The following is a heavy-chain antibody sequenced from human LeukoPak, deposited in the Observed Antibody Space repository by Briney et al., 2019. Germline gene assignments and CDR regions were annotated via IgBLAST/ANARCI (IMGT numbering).Heavy chain of an antibody. D-gene: IGHD3-22*01. Sequence: GGSLRLSCAASGFTFSSYWMHWVRQAPGKGLVGVSRINSDGSSTSYADSVKGRFTISRDNAKNTLYLQMNSLRAEDTAVYYCTRGYTSGYFFVYWGQGTLVTVSS. J-gene: IGHJ4*02. V-gene: IGHV3-74*01. CDR2: INSDGSST. CDR3: TRGYTSGYFFVY. CDR1: GFTFSSYW.